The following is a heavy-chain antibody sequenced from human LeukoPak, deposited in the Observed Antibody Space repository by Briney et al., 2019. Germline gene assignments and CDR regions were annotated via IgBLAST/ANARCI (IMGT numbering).Heavy chain of an antibody. J-gene: IGHJ6*02. D-gene: IGHD6-13*01. CDR1: GGSISRGSYF. CDR3: ASSSWYYYYYGMDV. V-gene: IGHV4-61*02. Sequence: SQTLSLTCTVSGGSISRGSYFWSWIRQPAGKGLEWIGRFYTSGTPNYNPSLKSRVTISVDTSKNQFSLKLSSVTAADTAVYYCASSSWYYYYYGMDVWGQGTTVTVSS. CDR2: FYTSGTP.